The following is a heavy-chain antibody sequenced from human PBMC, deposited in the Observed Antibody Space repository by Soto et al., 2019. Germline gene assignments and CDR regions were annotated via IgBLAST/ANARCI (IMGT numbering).Heavy chain of an antibody. J-gene: IGHJ6*02. CDR3: ARECLRYFDWVSYGGCYGMDV. CDR2: IIPTFGSA. Sequence: QVQLVQSGAEVKKPGSSVKVSCKASGGTSSHYAISWVRQAPGQGLEWMGGIIPTFGSAHFAQKFQGRIAISADTSTGTVYMELSSLRFDDTALYYCARECLRYFDWVSYGGCYGMDVWGQGTTVTVS. V-gene: IGHV1-69*06. D-gene: IGHD3-9*01. CDR1: GGTSSHYA.